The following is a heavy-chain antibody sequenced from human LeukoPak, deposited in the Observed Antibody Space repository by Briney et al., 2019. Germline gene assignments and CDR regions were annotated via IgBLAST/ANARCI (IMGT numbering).Heavy chain of an antibody. CDR3: AKKGYCSSTSCYKGYYYYGMDV. CDR2: ISGSGGST. D-gene: IGHD2-2*02. Sequence: GGSLRLSCAASGFTFSSYAMSWVRQAPGKGLEWVSAISGSGGSTYYADSVKGRFTISRDNSKNTLYLQMNSLRAEGTAVYYCAKKGYCSSTSCYKGYYYYGMDVWGQGTTVTVSS. V-gene: IGHV3-23*01. J-gene: IGHJ6*02. CDR1: GFTFSSYA.